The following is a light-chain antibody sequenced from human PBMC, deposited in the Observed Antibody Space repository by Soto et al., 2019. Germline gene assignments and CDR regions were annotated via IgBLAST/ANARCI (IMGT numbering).Light chain of an antibody. CDR1: SSDVGAYKY. Sequence: HYVLSHPASVSGSPGDLITISCTGTSSDVGAYKYVSWYQVHPGKAPKLIIYEVRSRPSVVSDRFSGSKSGNTASLTISGLQAEEEANHYCSSYTSTSNMVFGGGTKVTAL. CDR2: EVR. CDR3: SSYTSTSNMV. V-gene: IGLV2-14*01. J-gene: IGLJ3*02.